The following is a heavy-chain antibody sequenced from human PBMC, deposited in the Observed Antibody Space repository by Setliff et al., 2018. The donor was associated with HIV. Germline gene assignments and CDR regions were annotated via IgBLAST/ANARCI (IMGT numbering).Heavy chain of an antibody. CDR3: ASKVHCTNGVCLDAFDI. J-gene: IGHJ3*02. Sequence: GASVKVSCKASGYSFTSYTIHWVRQAPGQRLEWMGWINAGNGGTNYAQKFQGRVTMTRDTSISTAYMELSRLRSDDTAVYYCASKVHCTNGVCLDAFDIWGQGTMVTVSS. D-gene: IGHD2-8*01. V-gene: IGHV1-2*02. CDR2: INAGNGGT. CDR1: GYSFTSYT.